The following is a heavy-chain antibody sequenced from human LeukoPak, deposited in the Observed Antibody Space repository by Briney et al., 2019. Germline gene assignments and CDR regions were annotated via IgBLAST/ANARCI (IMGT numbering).Heavy chain of an antibody. CDR1: GGSISCGDYY. CDR3: AKNDFWSGYYLSGYYYYGMDV. D-gene: IGHD3-3*01. V-gene: IGHV4-30-4*01. Sequence: SQTLSLTCTVSGGSISCGDYYWSWIRQPPGKGLKWIGYIFYSGNTYYNPSLKSRVPISVDKSKNQFSLKLSSVTAADTAVYYCAKNDFWSGYYLSGYYYYGMDVWGQGTTVTVSS. J-gene: IGHJ6*02. CDR2: IFYSGNT.